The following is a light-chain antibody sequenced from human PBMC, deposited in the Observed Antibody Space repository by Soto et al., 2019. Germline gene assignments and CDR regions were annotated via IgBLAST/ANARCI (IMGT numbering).Light chain of an antibody. CDR3: CSYAGSYTHVV. Sequence: QSALTQPRSVSGSPGQSVTISCTGTSSDVGGYNYVSWYQHLPGKAPKLMIYDVSKRPSGVPDRFSGSQSGNTASLTISGLQAEDEADYYCCSYAGSYTHVVFGGGTKVTVL. CDR2: DVS. J-gene: IGLJ2*01. CDR1: SSDVGGYNY. V-gene: IGLV2-11*01.